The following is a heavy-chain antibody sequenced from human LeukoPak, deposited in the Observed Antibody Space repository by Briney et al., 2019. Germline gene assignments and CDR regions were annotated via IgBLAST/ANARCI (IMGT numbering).Heavy chain of an antibody. V-gene: IGHV3-74*01. J-gene: IGHJ4*02. CDR3: ERDRGPCGGGGCYSGFFDY. D-gene: IGHD2-15*01. CDR2: INSDGSST. Sequence: GGSLRLSCAASGFTFSSYWMHWVRQAPGKGLVWVSRINSDGSSTSYADSVKGRFTISRDNAKNTLYLQMNSLRAEDTAVYYCERDRGPCGGGGCYSGFFDYWGQGPLVTVSS. CDR1: GFTFSSYW.